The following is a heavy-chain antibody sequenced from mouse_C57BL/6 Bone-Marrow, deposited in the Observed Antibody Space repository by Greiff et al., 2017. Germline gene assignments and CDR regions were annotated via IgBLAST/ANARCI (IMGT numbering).Heavy chain of an antibody. CDR2: IDPSDSYT. Sequence: QVQLQQPGAELVMPGASVKLSCKASGYTFTSYWMHWVKQRPGQGLEWIGEIDPSDSYTNYNQKFKGKSTLTVDKSSSTAYMQRSSRTSEDAAVYYCARERLSGYFDVWGTVTTVTVSS. J-gene: IGHJ1*03. V-gene: IGHV1-69*01. D-gene: IGHD2-2*01. CDR3: ARERLSGYFDV. CDR1: GYTFTSYW.